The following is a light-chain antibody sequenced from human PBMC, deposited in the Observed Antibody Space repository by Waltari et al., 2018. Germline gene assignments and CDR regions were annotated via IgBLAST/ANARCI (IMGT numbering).Light chain of an antibody. J-gene: IGLJ2*01. CDR2: EVN. Sequence: QSALTQPPSASGSPGQSVTISCTGTSSDVGAYDYVSWYQHHPDKAPKLIIFEVNKWPSGVPGRFSGSKSGNTASLTVSGLQAEDEADYYGSSYAGTDNFVVFGGGTKLTVL. CDR1: SSDVGAYDY. CDR3: SSYAGTDNFVV. V-gene: IGLV2-8*01.